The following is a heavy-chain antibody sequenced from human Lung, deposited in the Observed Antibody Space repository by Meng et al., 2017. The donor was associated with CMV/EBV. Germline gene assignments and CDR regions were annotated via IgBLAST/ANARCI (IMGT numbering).Heavy chain of an antibody. Sequence: GGSXRLXCAASGFIFRSYAMSWVRQAPGKWLEWVSAISASGGRTSYADSVKGRFTISRDNSRNTLYLQMNSLRAEDTAVYYCVKDVGGWSGYYLDYWGQGTLVTVSS. D-gene: IGHD6-25*01. CDR2: ISASGGRT. CDR3: VKDVGGWSGYYLDY. CDR1: GFIFRSYA. V-gene: IGHV3-23*01. J-gene: IGHJ4*02.